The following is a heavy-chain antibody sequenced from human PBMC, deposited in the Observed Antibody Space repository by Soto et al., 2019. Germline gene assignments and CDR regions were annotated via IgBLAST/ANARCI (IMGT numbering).Heavy chain of an antibody. V-gene: IGHV3-64D*06. D-gene: IGHD3-10*01. CDR3: VKQGSLWFGEFGMDV. CDR1: GFTFSSYA. J-gene: IGHJ6*02. Sequence: PGGSLRLSCSASGFTFSSYAMHWVRQAPGKGLEYVSAISSNGGSTYYADSVKGRFTISRDNSKNTLYLQMSSLRAEDTAIYYCVKQGSLWFGEFGMDVWGQGTTVTVSS. CDR2: ISSNGGST.